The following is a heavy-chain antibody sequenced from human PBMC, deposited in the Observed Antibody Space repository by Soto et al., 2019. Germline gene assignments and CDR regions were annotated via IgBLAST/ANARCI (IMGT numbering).Heavy chain of an antibody. CDR1: GFTFSTYS. V-gene: IGHV3-48*01. CDR2: ISGSSTTI. CDR3: VRDGLSSSWYRYFDL. D-gene: IGHD6-13*01. Sequence: GGSLRLSCAASGFTFSTYSMNWVRQAPGKGLEWVSYISGSSTTIYYADSVKGRFTISRDNAKNSLYLQMNSLRAEDTAVYYCVRDGLSSSWYRYFDLCGRGTLVTVSS. J-gene: IGHJ2*01.